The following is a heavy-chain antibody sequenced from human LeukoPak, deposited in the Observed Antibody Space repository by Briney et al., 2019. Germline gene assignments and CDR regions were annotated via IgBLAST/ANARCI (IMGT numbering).Heavy chain of an antibody. D-gene: IGHD2-8*01. Sequence: SVKVSCKVSGGTFSSYAISWVRHAPGQGLEWMGGIIPIFGTANYAQKFQGRVTITTDESTSTAYMELSSLRSEDTAVYYCALSGGYCTNGVCPTDAFDIWGQGTMVTVS. V-gene: IGHV1-69*05. CDR1: GGTFSSYA. J-gene: IGHJ3*02. CDR3: ALSGGYCTNGVCPTDAFDI. CDR2: IIPIFGTA.